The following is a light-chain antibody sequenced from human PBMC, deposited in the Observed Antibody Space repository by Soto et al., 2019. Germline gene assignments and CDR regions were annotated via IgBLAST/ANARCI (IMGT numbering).Light chain of an antibody. CDR2: ANS. V-gene: IGLV1-40*01. CDR3: QSYDSSLSGYV. J-gene: IGLJ1*01. CDR1: SSNIGAGYD. Sequence: QSVLTQPPSVSGAPGQRVTISCTGSSSNIGAGYDVHWYQQLPGTAPKLLIYANSNRPSGVPDRFSGSKSGTSASLAITGLQAEDEADYYCQSYDSSLSGYVFGPGTKVTLL.